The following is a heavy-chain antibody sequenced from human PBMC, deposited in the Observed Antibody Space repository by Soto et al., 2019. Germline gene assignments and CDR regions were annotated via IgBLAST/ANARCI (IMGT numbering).Heavy chain of an antibody. CDR3: ASQGSGFEY. CDR2: MSYDGSNK. V-gene: IGHV3-30*03. Sequence: QVQLVESGGGVVQPGRSLRLSCAASGFTFSRYGMHWVRQAPGKGLNWVAFMSYDGSNKYYADSVKGRFTISRDNSKNTLYLQMNGLRPEDTAVYYCASQGSGFEYWGQGTLVTVSP. D-gene: IGHD3-10*01. J-gene: IGHJ4*02. CDR1: GFTFSRYG.